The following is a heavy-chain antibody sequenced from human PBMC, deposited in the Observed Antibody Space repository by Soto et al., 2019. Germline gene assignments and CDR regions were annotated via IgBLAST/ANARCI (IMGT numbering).Heavy chain of an antibody. CDR3: AGFPYYYDSSGYDVAFDI. D-gene: IGHD3-22*01. Sequence: ASVKVSCKASGYTFTSYGISWVRQAPGQGLEWMGWISAYNGNTKYAQKLQGRVTMTTDTFTSTAYMELRSLRSDDTAVYFCAGFPYYYDSSGYDVAFDIWGQGTMVTVSS. J-gene: IGHJ3*02. CDR2: ISAYNGNT. CDR1: GYTFTSYG. V-gene: IGHV1-18*01.